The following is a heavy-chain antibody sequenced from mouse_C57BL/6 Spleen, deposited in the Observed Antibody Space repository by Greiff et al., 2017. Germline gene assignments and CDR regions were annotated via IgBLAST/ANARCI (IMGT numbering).Heavy chain of an antibody. J-gene: IGHJ3*01. CDR3: ARQGGYPWFAY. Sequence: EVQVVESGGDLVKPGGSLKLSCAASGFTFSSYGMSWVRQTPDKRLEWVATISSGGSYTYYPDSVKGRFTISSDNAKNTLYLQMSSLKSEDTAMYYCARQGGYPWFAYWGQGTLVTVSA. CDR2: ISSGGSYT. D-gene: IGHD2-2*01. V-gene: IGHV5-6*01. CDR1: GFTFSSYG.